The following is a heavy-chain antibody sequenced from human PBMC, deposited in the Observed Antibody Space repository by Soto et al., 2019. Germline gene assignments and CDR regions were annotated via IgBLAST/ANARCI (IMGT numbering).Heavy chain of an antibody. CDR1: GFTFSSYG. V-gene: IGHV3-30*18. CDR2: LSYDGSNK. J-gene: IGHJ6*02. D-gene: IGHD3-22*01. CDR3: AKTERFYDSSGYYYTYYYYYGMDV. Sequence: GGSLRLSCAASGFTFSSYGMHWVRQAPAKGLGWGAVLSYDGSNKYYADSVKGRFTISRDNSKNTLYLQMNSLRAEDTAVYYCAKTERFYDSSGYYYTYYYYYGMDVWAQGTTVTVSS.